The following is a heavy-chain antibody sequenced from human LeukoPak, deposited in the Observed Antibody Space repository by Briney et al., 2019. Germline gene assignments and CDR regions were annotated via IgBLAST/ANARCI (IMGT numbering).Heavy chain of an antibody. D-gene: IGHD3-22*01. J-gene: IGHJ4*02. CDR1: GFSFSSYW. CDR3: ARAGRTGPMIGY. V-gene: IGHV3-74*01. Sequence: GGSLRLSCAASGFSFSSYWMHWVRQAPGKGLVWVSRINSDGSSTSYADSVKGRFTISRDNAKNTLYLQMNSLRAEDTAVYYCARAGRTGPMIGYWGQGTLVTVSS. CDR2: INSDGSST.